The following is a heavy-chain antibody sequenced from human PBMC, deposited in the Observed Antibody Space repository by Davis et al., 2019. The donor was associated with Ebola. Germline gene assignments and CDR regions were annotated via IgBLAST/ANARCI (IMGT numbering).Heavy chain of an antibody. J-gene: IGHJ6*02. CDR2: INTNTGNP. CDR3: ESSVQLGRRHDFWSGYPYDSGLDV. V-gene: IGHV7-4-1*02. D-gene: IGHD3-3*01. Sequence: ASVKVSCKASGYTFTSYAMNWVRQAPGQGLEWMGWINTNTGNPTYAQGFAGRFVFSLDTAVSTAYLQITSLKAEDTAVYYCESSVQLGRRHDFWSGYPYDSGLDVWGQGTTVTVSS. CDR1: GYTFTSYA.